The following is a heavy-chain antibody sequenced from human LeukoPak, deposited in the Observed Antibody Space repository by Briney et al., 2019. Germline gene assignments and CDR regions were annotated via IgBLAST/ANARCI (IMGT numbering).Heavy chain of an antibody. J-gene: IGHJ4*02. V-gene: IGHV1-18*01. CDR1: GYTFTNYG. CDR2: ISAYNGNT. CDR3: ARVRCSGGSRYSNFDY. Sequence: ASVKVSCKASGYTFTNYGISWVRQAPGQGLEWMGWISAYNGNTNYAQKLQGRVTMTTDTSTSTAYMELRSLRSDDTAVYYCARVRCSGGSRYSNFDYWGQGTLVTVSS. D-gene: IGHD2-15*01.